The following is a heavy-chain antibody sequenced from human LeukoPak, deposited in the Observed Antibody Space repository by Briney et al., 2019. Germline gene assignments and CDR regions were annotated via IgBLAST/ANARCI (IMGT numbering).Heavy chain of an antibody. V-gene: IGHV3-23*01. J-gene: IGHJ4*02. CDR1: GFTFSNYA. D-gene: IGHD6-13*01. Sequence: GGSLRLSCAASGFTFSNYAMSWVRQAPGKGLEWVSAISGSGGSTYYADSVKGRFTISRDNSKNTLYLQMNSLRAEDTAVYYRAKVPSNWYFEGFDYWGQGTLVTVSS. CDR3: AKVPSNWYFEGFDY. CDR2: ISGSGGST.